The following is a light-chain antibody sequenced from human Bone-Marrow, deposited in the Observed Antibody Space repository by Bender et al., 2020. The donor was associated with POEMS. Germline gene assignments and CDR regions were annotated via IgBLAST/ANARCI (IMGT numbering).Light chain of an antibody. V-gene: IGLV3-10*01. CDR1: AMPKSY. Sequence: SYELTQPPSVSVSPGQTARITCSGDAMPKSYSYWFQQKSGQAPVLVIYEDNKRRSGIPERFSGSSSGTMATLTINGTQTIDEADYYCQAWDTTTGYVFGPGTRVTVL. J-gene: IGLJ1*01. CDR2: EDN. CDR3: QAWDTTTGYV.